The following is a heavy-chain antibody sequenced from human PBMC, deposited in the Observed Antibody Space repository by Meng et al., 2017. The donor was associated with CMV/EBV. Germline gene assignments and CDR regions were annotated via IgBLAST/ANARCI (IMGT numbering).Heavy chain of an antibody. Sequence: GGSLRLSCAVSGFTFSSYGMYWVRQAPGKGLEGVAFIRYDGSNKYYADSVKGRFTISRDNSKNTLYLQMNSLSAEDTTVYYCARRKGGYSYEDFDYWGQGTLVTVSS. CDR1: GFTFSSYG. CDR3: ARRKGGYSYEDFDY. CDR2: IRYDGSNK. V-gene: IGHV3-30*02. D-gene: IGHD5-18*01. J-gene: IGHJ4*02.